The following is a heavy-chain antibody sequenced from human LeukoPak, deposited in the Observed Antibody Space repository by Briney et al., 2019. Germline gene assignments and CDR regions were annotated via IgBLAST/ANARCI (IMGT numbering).Heavy chain of an antibody. CDR3: ARAAY. V-gene: IGHV3-7*01. CDR2: INQDGSEK. CDR1: GFTFSSHW. J-gene: IGHJ4*02. Sequence: PGGSLRLSCAASGFTFSSHWMSWVRQAPGKGLECVANINQDGSEKYYVDSVKGRFTISRDNAKNSLYLQMNSLRAEDTAVYYCARAAYWGQGTLVTVSS.